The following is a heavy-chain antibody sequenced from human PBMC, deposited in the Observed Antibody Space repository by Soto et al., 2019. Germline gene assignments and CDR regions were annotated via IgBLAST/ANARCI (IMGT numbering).Heavy chain of an antibody. J-gene: IGHJ5*02. CDR1: GFTFSSYS. Sequence: PGGSLRLSCVASGFTFSSYSMVWVRQAPGKGLEWVANIQPDGSEKYYVDSVKGRFTISRDNAKKSLYLQMNSLRAEDTAVYYCTRTIHLWGQGTPVTVSS. V-gene: IGHV3-7*01. CDR2: IQPDGSEK. D-gene: IGHD3-9*01. CDR3: TRTIHL.